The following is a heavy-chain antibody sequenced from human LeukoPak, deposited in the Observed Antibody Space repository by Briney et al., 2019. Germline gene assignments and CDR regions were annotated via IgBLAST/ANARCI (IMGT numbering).Heavy chain of an antibody. CDR2: INHSGST. D-gene: IGHD3-10*01. CDR3: ARRGLLWFGSPVDY. V-gene: IGHV4-34*01. CDR1: GFIFSNYD. Sequence: LRLSCAASGFIFSNYDMHWVRQAPGKGLEWIGEINHSGSTNYNPSLKSRVTISVDTSKNQFSLKLSSVTAADTAVYYCARRGLLWFGSPVDYWGQGTLVTVSS. J-gene: IGHJ4*02.